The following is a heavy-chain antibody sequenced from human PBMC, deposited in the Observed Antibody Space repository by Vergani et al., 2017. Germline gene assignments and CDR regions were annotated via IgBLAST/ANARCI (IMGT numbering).Heavy chain of an antibody. Sequence: EVQLVESGGGLVKPGGSLRLSCAASGFTFSSYSMNWVRQAPGKGLEWVSSISSSSSYIYYADSVKGRFTISRDNAKNSLYLQMNSLRAEDTAVYYCARDGRMWAPSGYGMDVWGQGP. V-gene: IGHV3-21*01. CDR1: GFTFSSYS. CDR3: ARDGRMWAPSGYGMDV. CDR2: ISSSSSYI. D-gene: IGHD1-26*01. J-gene: IGHJ6*02.